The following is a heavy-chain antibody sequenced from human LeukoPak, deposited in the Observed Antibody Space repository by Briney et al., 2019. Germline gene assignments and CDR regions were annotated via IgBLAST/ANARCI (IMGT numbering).Heavy chain of an antibody. D-gene: IGHD3-22*01. J-gene: IGHJ4*02. CDR3: AKDLYYYDSSGYFDY. CDR2: INWNGGST. Sequence: PGGSLRLSCAASGFTFDDYGMSWVRQAPGKGLEWVSGINWNGGSTGYADSVKGRFTISRDNSKNTLYLQMNSLRAEDTAVYYCAKDLYYYDSSGYFDYWGQGTLVTVSS. V-gene: IGHV3-20*04. CDR1: GFTFDDYG.